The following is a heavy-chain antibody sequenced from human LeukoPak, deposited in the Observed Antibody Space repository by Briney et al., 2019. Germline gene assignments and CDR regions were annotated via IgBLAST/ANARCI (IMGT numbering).Heavy chain of an antibody. CDR3: AKDRAVAGTTPLDY. D-gene: IGHD6-19*01. V-gene: IGHV3-30*18. CDR2: ISYDGSNK. CDR1: GFTFSVYG. Sequence: PGGSLRLSCAASGFTFSVYGMHWVRQAPGKGVEWVAVISYDGSNKYYADSVKGRFTISRDNSKNTLYLQMNSLRAEDTAAYYCAKDRAVAGTTPLDYWGQGTLVTVSS. J-gene: IGHJ4*02.